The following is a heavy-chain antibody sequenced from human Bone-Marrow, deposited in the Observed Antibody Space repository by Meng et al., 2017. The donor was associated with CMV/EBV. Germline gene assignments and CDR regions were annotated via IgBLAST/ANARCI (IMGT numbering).Heavy chain of an antibody. Sequence: VSGFNVSSNYMGWVGQATGKGREWVSINNSGSSKNKEDSEKGRFNISRDKSKNTLHLQMNSLRVEDTAVYYCARDTGYSSGWGPFDYWGQGTLVTVSS. D-gene: IGHD6-19*01. CDR1: GFNVSSNY. V-gene: IGHV3-53*01. J-gene: IGHJ4*02. CDR3: ARDTGYSSGWGPFDY. CDR2: NNSGSSK.